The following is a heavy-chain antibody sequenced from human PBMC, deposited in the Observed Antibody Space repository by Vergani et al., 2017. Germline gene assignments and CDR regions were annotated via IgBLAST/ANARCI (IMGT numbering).Heavy chain of an antibody. J-gene: IGHJ6*03. CDR1: GGSISRSTYY. CDR2: IYYSGTT. V-gene: IGHV4-39*01. Sequence: QLQLQESGPGLVKPSETLSLSCTVSGGSISRSTYYWGWIRQPPGKGLDWIGSIYYSGTTYYNPTLKNRVTMSVDTSKNQFYLQLTSVTATDTAIYYCARLRSPNYYYYYYMDVWGKGTTVTVSS. CDR3: ARLRSPNYYYYYYMDV.